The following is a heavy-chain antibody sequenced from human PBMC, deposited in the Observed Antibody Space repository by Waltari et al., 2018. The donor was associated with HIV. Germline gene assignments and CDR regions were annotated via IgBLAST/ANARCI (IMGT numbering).Heavy chain of an antibody. CDR1: GDSLLNYY. D-gene: IGHD1-26*01. CDR2: SFYGGDP. CDR3: ARPIRGSGVGAFHV. J-gene: IGHJ6*02. V-gene: IGHV4-59*08. Sequence: QVHPQESGPGLVKPSEALSLTCSVAGDSLLNYYWSWVRQSPEKGLEWIGYSFYGGDPNYNPSLKGRATISIDPSASQLSLKINSVTAADSGVYYCARPIRGSGVGAFHVWGQGTTVIVSS.